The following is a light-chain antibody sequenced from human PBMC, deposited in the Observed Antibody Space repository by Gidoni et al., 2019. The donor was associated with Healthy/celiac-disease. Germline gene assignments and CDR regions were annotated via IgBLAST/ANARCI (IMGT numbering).Light chain of an antibody. CDR3: QQYNNWPYMYT. J-gene: IGKJ2*01. CDR1: QSVSSN. CDR2: AAS. V-gene: IGKV3-15*01. Sequence: EIVMTQSPATLSVSPGERATLSCRASQSVSSNLTWAASTRATGIPARFSGSGSGTEFTLTIRSLQSEDFAVYYCQQYNNWPYMYTFGQGTQLEIK.